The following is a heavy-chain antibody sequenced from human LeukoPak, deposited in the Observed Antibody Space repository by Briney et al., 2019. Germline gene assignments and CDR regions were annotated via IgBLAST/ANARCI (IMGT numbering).Heavy chain of an antibody. CDR3: AKGYSSGWYYFDY. V-gene: IGHV3-9*03. Sequence: GRSLRLSCAASGFTFDDYAMHWVRQAPGKGLEWVSGISWNCGSIGYADSVKGRFTISRDNANNSLYLQMNSLRAEDMALYYCAKGYSSGWYYFDYWGQGTLVTVSS. CDR2: ISWNCGSI. CDR1: GFTFDDYA. J-gene: IGHJ4*02. D-gene: IGHD6-19*01.